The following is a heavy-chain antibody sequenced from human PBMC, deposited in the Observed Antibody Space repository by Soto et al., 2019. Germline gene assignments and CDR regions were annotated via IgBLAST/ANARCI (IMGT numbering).Heavy chain of an antibody. V-gene: IGHV3-9*01. Sequence: PGGSLRLSCAVSGFTFEDYAMHWVRQAPGKGLEWVSGISWDSRSVAYADSVKGRFTISRDNAENSLHLQMNSLRAEDTAVYYCAKDSIRRSFSRSSTRARGAFDIWGQGTMVTVSS. J-gene: IGHJ3*02. CDR3: AKDSIRRSFSRSSTRARGAFDI. D-gene: IGHD6-6*01. CDR2: ISWDSRSV. CDR1: GFTFEDYA.